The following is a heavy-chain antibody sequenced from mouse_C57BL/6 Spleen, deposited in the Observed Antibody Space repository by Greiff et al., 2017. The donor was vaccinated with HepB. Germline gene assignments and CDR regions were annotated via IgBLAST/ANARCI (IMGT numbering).Heavy chain of an antibody. Sequence: QVQLQQSGTELVKPGASVKLSCKASGYTFTSYWMHWVKQRPGQGLEWIGNINPSNGGTNYNEKFKSKATLTVDKSSSTAYMQLSSLTSEDSAVYDCARELVTTVPWFAYWGQGTLVTVSA. CDR1: GYTFTSYW. CDR3: ARELVTTVPWFAY. D-gene: IGHD1-1*01. V-gene: IGHV1-53*01. J-gene: IGHJ3*01. CDR2: INPSNGGT.